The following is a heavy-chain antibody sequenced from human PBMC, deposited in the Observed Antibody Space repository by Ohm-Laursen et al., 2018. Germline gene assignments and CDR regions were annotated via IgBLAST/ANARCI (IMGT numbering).Heavy chain of an antibody. CDR2: INPIGGST. J-gene: IGHJ6*02. V-gene: IGHV1-46*01. D-gene: IGHD2-2*01. Sequence: ASVKVSCKASGYTFTSYYMHWVRRAPGQGLEWMGIINPIGGSTSYAQKFQGRVTMTRDTSTSTVYMELSSLRSEDTAVYYCARDFGYCSSTSCYLDSYGMDVWGQGTTVTVSS. CDR3: ARDFGYCSSTSCYLDSYGMDV. CDR1: GYTFTSYY.